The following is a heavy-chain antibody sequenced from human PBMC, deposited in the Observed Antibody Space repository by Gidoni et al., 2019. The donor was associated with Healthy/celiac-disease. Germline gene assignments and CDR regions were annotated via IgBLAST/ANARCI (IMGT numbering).Heavy chain of an antibody. D-gene: IGHD6-13*01. CDR1: GFTFSSYA. CDR2: ISGSGVST. J-gene: IGHJ6*03. CDR3: AKVGAAAAYYYYYYMDV. V-gene: IGHV3-23*01. Sequence: EVQLLESGGGLVQPGGSLRLSCAASGFTFSSYAMSWVRQAPGKGLEWVSAISGSGVSTYYADSVKGRFTISRDNSKNTLYLQMNSLRAEDTAVYYCAKVGAAAAYYYYYYMDVWGKGTTVTVSS.